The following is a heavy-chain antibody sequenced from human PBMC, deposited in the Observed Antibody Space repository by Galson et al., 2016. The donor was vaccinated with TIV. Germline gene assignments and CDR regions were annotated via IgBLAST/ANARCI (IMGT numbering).Heavy chain of an antibody. V-gene: IGHV1-46*01. J-gene: IGHJ4*02. CDR3: ARVLEVAGTDY. CDR1: GYTFTSYY. D-gene: IGHD6-19*01. CDR2: INPSGGST. Sequence: SVKVSCKASGYTFTSYYMHRVRQAPGQGPEWMGIINPSGGSTSYAQKFQGRVTMTRDTSTSTVYMELSSLRSEDTAVYYCARVLEVAGTDYWGQGTLVTVSS.